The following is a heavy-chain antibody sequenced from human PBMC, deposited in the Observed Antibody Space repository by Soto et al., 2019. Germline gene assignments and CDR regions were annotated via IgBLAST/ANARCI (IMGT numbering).Heavy chain of an antibody. CDR1: GYTFTSYD. J-gene: IGHJ6*02. V-gene: IGHV1-8*01. D-gene: IGHD3-3*01. Sequence: QVQLVQSGAEVKKPGASVKVSCKASGYTFTSYDINWVRQATGQGLEWMGWMNPNSGNTGYAQKFQGRVTMTRNTSISKAYMELSSLRSEDTAVYYCARGTIFGVVTEYYYYGMDVWGQGTTVTVSS. CDR3: ARGTIFGVVTEYYYYGMDV. CDR2: MNPNSGNT.